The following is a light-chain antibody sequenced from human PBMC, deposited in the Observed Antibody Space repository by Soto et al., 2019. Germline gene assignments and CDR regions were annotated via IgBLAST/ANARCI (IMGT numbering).Light chain of an antibody. CDR1: QSIASN. CDR2: SAS. CDR3: HQHNHWPS. Sequence: EIVMTQSPATLPVSPGESATLSCRASQSIASNLAWYQQKPGQAPRLLIHSASARATSILPRFSGSGSGTKFTLTISSLQSEDFAVYYCHQHNHWPSFGQGTNLEIK. V-gene: IGKV3-15*01. J-gene: IGKJ2*01.